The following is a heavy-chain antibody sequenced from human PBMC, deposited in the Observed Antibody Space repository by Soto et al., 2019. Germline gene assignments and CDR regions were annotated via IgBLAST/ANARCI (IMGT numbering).Heavy chain of an antibody. CDR2: IDPSDSYT. CDR1: GYSFTSYW. V-gene: IGHV5-10-1*01. CDR3: ARLSARSGYYPLGYYYGMDV. J-gene: IGHJ6*02. D-gene: IGHD3-22*01. Sequence: PGESLKISCKGSGYSFTSYWISWVRQMPGKGLERMGRIDPSDSYTNYSPSFQGHVTISADKSISTAYLQWSSLKASDTAMYYCARLSARSGYYPLGYYYGMDVWGQGTTVTVSS.